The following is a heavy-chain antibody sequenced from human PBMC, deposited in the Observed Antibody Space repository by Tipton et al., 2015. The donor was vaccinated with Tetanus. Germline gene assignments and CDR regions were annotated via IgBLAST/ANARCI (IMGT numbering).Heavy chain of an antibody. Sequence: GSLRLSCAASGFMFSNFSMNWVRQAPGKGLEWISFISHTGRTQYYADSLKGRFTISRDNGKNSLLLQLNSLRVEDTAVYYCARDRIVVVPAARCMDVWGQGTTVTVS. V-gene: IGHV3-48*01. J-gene: IGHJ6*02. CDR1: GFMFSNFS. CDR2: ISHTGRTQ. D-gene: IGHD2-2*01. CDR3: ARDRIVVVPAARCMDV.